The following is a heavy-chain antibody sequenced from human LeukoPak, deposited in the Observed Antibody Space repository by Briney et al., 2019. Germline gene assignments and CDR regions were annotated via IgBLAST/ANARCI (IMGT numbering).Heavy chain of an antibody. CDR1: GYTFTTHG. J-gene: IGHJ4*02. Sequence: ASVKVSCKASGYTFTTHGISWVRQAPGQGLEWMGWIGTHDGHTNYAQKFQGRVTMTADTSTSTVYMELRSLRSDDTAVYYCARDVRCLPDYWGQGTLVTVSS. CDR2: IGTHDGHT. D-gene: IGHD3-16*01. V-gene: IGHV1-18*01. CDR3: ARDVRCLPDY.